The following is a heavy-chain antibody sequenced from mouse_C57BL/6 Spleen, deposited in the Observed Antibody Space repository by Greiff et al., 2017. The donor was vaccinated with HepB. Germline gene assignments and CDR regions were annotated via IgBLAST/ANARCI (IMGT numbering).Heavy chain of an antibody. CDR3: ARQGYGSSYYAMDY. D-gene: IGHD1-1*01. J-gene: IGHJ4*01. CDR1: GFSLTSYG. V-gene: IGHV2-6-1*01. CDR2: IWSDGST. Sequence: QVQLQQSGPGLVAPSQSLSITCTVSGFSLTSYGVHWVRQPPGKGLEWLVVIWSDGSTTYNSALKSRLSISKDNSKSQVFLKMNSLQTDDTAMYYCARQGYGSSYYAMDYWGQGTSVTVSS.